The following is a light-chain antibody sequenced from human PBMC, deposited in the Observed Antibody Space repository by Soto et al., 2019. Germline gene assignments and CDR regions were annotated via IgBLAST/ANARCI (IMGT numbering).Light chain of an antibody. CDR3: QQYNSPLT. J-gene: IGKJ4*01. V-gene: IGKV1-5*03. CDR1: QSISSW. Sequence: DIQMTQSASTLSASFGDRVTITCRASQSISSWLAWYQQKPGKAPKLLIYKASSLESGVPSRFSGSGSGTEFTLTISSLKPDDFATYYCQQYNSPLTFGGGTKVDIK. CDR2: KAS.